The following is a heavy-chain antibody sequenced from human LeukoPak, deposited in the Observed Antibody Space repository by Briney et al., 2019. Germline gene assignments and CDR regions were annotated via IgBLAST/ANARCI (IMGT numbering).Heavy chain of an antibody. CDR1: GGSTSNYF. V-gene: IGHV4-4*07. J-gene: IGHJ4*02. CDR2: IHTSGST. Sequence: SETLSLTCTVSGGSTSNYFCTWLRQSAGKGLEWIGRIHTSGSTNYNPSLKSRVSMSVDTSKNQFSLKLSSVTAAGTAVYYCARDPAGHRYYFDYWGQGALVTVSS. D-gene: IGHD3-10*01. CDR3: ARDPAGHRYYFDY.